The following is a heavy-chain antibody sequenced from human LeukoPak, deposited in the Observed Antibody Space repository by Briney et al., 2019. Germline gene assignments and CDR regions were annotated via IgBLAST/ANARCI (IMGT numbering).Heavy chain of an antibody. J-gene: IGHJ3*02. D-gene: IGHD3-10*01. CDR1: GYSISNVNY. V-gene: IGHV4-38-2*02. CDR3: AREARSGSYAFDI. Sequence: PSETLSLTCTVSGYSISNVNYWGWIRQPPGKGLEWIGSVYHTGYTYFNPSLKSRVTMSADPSKNHLSLKLNSMTAADTAVYYCAREARSGSYAFDIGRQGTMVTASS. CDR2: VYHTGYT.